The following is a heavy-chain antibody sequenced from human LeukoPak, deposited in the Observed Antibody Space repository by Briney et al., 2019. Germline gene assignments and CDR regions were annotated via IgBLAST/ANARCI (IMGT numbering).Heavy chain of an antibody. V-gene: IGHV5-10-1*01. CDR2: IDPSDSYT. D-gene: IGHD4-17*01. CDR3: ATVTTIYYYYGMDV. J-gene: IGHJ6*02. Sequence: GASLQISCQGSGYSFTSYWITWVRQLPGKGLEWMGRIDPSDSYTNYSPSFQGHVTISADKSISTAYLQWSSLKASDTAMYYCATVTTIYYYYGMDVWGQGTTVTVSS. CDR1: GYSFTSYW.